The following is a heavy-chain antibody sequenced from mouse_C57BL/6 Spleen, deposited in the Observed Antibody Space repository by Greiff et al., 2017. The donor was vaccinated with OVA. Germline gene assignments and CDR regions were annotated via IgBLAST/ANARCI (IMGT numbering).Heavy chain of an antibody. Sequence: DVQLVESGGGLVQPGGSLSLSCAASGFTFTDYYMSWVRQPPGKALEWLGFIRNKANGYTTEYSASVKGRFTISRDNSQSILYLQMNALRAEDSASYYCARSGYFAVWGKGTPVTVSS. CDR2: IRNKANGYTT. CDR1: GFTFTDYY. CDR3: ARSGYFAV. J-gene: IGHJ1*03. V-gene: IGHV7-3*01.